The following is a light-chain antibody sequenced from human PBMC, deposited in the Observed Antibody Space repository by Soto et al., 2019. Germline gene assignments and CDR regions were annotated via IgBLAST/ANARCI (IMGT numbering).Light chain of an antibody. CDR1: SSKIGAGYD. V-gene: IGLV1-40*01. CDR3: QSYDSSLSAWV. CDR2: GNS. J-gene: IGLJ3*02. Sequence: QSVLTQPPSVSGAPGQRVTISCTGTSSKIGAGYDVHWYQQLPGTAPKLLIYGNSNRPSGVPDRFSGSKSGTSASLAITGLQAEDDADYYCQSYDSSLSAWVFGGGTKLTVL.